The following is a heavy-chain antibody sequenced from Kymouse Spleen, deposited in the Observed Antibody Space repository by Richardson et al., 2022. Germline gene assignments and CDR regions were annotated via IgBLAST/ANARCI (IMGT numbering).Heavy chain of an antibody. Sequence: EVQLVESGGGLVKPGGSLRLSCAASGFTFSNAWMSWVRQAPGKGLEWVGRIKSKTDGGTTDYAAPVKGRFTISRDDSKNTLYLQMNSLKTEDTAVYYCTTFIFVVVPAAHRADAFDIWGQGTMVTVSS. D-gene: IGHD2-2*02. CDR2: IKSKTDGGTT. J-gene: IGHJ3*02. V-gene: IGHV3-15*01. CDR3: TTFIFVVVPAAHRADAFDI. CDR1: GFTFSNAW.